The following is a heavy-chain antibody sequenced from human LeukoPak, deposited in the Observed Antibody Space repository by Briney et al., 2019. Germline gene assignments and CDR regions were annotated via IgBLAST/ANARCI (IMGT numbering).Heavy chain of an antibody. Sequence: SETLSLTCTVSGGSISSSSYYWGWIRQPPGKGLEWIGSIYYSGSTYYNPSLKSRVTISVDTSKNQFSLKLSSVTAADTAVYYCAKSSYSIFDYWGQGTLVTISS. V-gene: IGHV4-39*01. D-gene: IGHD5-18*01. CDR2: IYYSGST. CDR1: GGSISSSSYY. J-gene: IGHJ4*02. CDR3: AKSSYSIFDY.